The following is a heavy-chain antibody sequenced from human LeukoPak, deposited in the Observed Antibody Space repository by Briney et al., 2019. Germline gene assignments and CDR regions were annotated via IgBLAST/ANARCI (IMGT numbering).Heavy chain of an antibody. CDR2: IYTSGST. CDR3: ARHAPGYSNINWCDP. Sequence: SETLSLTCTVSGGSISSYYWSWIRQPPGKGLEWIGYIYTSGSTNYNPSLKSRLTISGETSKNQFSLKLSSVTAADTAVYYCARHAPGYSNINWCDPWGQGTLVTVSS. D-gene: IGHD5-18*01. V-gene: IGHV4-4*09. J-gene: IGHJ5*02. CDR1: GGSISSYY.